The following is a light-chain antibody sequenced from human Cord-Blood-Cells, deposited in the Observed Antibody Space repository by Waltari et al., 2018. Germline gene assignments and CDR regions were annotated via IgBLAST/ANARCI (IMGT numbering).Light chain of an antibody. J-gene: IGKJ1*01. CDR2: GAS. V-gene: IGKV3-15*01. Sequence: EIVMPQSPATLSVSPGERATLSCRASQSVSSNLAWYQQKPGQAPGLLIYGASTRATGIPARFSGSGSGTEFTLTISSLQSEDFAVYYCQQYNNWPPWTFGQGTKVEIK. CDR3: QQYNNWPPWT. CDR1: QSVSSN.